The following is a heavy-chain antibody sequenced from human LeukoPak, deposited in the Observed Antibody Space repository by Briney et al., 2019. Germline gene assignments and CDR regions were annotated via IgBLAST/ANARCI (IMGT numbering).Heavy chain of an antibody. CDR1: GFTFSSYA. V-gene: IGHV3-23*01. Sequence: PGGSLRLSCAASGFTFSSYAMNWVRQAPGKGLEWVSVISGSGDRAYYADSVKGRFTISRDNTKNTLYLQMNSLRADDTAVYYCAKRGGYYLDYWGQGTLVTVSS. D-gene: IGHD3-16*01. CDR3: AKRGGYYLDY. CDR2: ISGSGDRA. J-gene: IGHJ4*02.